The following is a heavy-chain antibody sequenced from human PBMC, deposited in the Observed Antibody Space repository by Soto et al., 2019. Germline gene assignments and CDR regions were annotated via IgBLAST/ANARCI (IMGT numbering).Heavy chain of an antibody. V-gene: IGHV4-59*08. CDR2: IYYSGST. CDR1: GGSISSYY. Sequence: SETLSLTCTVSGGSISSYYWSWIRQPPGKGLEWIGYIYYSGSTNYNPSLRSRVTISVDTSKNKFSLKLSSVTAADTAVYCCARHHLHHIVVVVAAHNDAFDIWGQGTMVTVSS. J-gene: IGHJ3*02. CDR3: ARHHLHHIVVVVAAHNDAFDI. D-gene: IGHD2-15*01.